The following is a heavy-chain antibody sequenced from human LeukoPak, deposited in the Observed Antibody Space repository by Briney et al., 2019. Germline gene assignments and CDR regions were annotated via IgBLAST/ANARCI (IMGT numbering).Heavy chain of an antibody. D-gene: IGHD6-13*01. Sequence: GGSLRLSCAPSGFTFSSYAMRWVRQAPGKGLEWVSTIGGSGGSTYYADSVKGRFTISRDNSKNTLYQQMNSLRDEDTAVYYCTKGDDSSTWYTFDIWGQGTMVTVSS. V-gene: IGHV3-23*01. CDR3: TKGDDSSTWYTFDI. J-gene: IGHJ3*02. CDR1: GFTFSSYA. CDR2: IGGSGGST.